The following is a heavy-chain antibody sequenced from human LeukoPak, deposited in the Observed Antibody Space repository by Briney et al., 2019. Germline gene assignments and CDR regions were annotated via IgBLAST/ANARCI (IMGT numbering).Heavy chain of an antibody. J-gene: IGHJ4*02. D-gene: IGHD1-26*01. CDR2: IIPIIDVA. V-gene: IGHV1-69*02. CDR1: GGTFSISP. CDR3: ANPATFHREGAYFES. Sequence: SVNVACKASGGTFSISPIPWGRQAPGQGLEWMGRIIPIIDVANYAQNFQDRVTITADKSTTTSYMELNNLRAGDTAVYYCANPATFHREGAYFESWGQGTLVTVSS.